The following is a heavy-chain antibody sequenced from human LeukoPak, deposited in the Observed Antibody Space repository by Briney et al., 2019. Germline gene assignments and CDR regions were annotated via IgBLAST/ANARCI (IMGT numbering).Heavy chain of an antibody. CDR2: ISVYNGNT. D-gene: IGHD5-18*01. Sequence: ASVTVSFKASAYTFTSYGISWVRQAPGQGLEWMGWISVYNGNTNYAQKLQGRVTITTDTSTSTAYMELRSLRSDDTAEYYCARDSPYGYAYWGQGPLVTVSS. J-gene: IGHJ4*02. CDR1: AYTFTSYG. CDR3: ARDSPYGYAY. V-gene: IGHV1-18*01.